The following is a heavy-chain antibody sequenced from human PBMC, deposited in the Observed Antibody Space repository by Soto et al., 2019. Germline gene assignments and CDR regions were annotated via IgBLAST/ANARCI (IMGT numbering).Heavy chain of an antibody. CDR3: ARDAIRGSAAMKTY. CDR1: AYTFTNYG. V-gene: IGHV1-18*01. Sequence: ASVKVSCKASAYTFTNYGISWVRQAPGQGLEWMGWISAYNGNINYAQKFRGRVTMTTDTSTSSAYLEVRSLRSDDTAVYYCARDAIRGSAAMKTYWGLGTLVTVSS. CDR2: ISAYNGNI. J-gene: IGHJ4*02.